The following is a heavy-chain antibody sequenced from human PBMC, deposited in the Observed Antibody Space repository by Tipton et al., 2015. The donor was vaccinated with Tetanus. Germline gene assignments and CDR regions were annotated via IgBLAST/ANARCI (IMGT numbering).Heavy chain of an antibody. CDR1: GFTFSDYY. CDR2: ISSSGSII. Sequence: SLRLSCAASGFTFSDYYMTWIRQAPGKGLEWVSYISSSGSIIYYADSVKGRFTISRDNAKSSLYLQMDSLRSDDTAIYYCAKEGGAIRSNPYWFFDLWGRGALVTVSS. J-gene: IGHJ2*01. D-gene: IGHD3-16*02. CDR3: AKEGGAIRSNPYWFFDL. V-gene: IGHV3-11*01.